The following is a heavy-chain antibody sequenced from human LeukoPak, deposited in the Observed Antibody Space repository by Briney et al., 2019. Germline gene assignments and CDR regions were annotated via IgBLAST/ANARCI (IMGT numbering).Heavy chain of an antibody. CDR2: ISYDGSNK. V-gene: IGHV3-30*04. J-gene: IGHJ4*02. D-gene: IGHD6-13*01. CDR3: ARDGAAAAEYRFDY. CDR1: GFTFSSYA. Sequence: PGGSLRLSCAASGFTFSSYAMHWVRQAPGKGLEWVAVISYDGSNKYYADSVKGRFTISRDNSKNTLYLQMNSLRAGDTAVYYCARDGAAAAEYRFDYWGQGTLVTVSS.